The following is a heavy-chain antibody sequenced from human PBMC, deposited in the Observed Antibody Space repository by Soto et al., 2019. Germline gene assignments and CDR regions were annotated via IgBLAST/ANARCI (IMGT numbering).Heavy chain of an antibody. CDR3: ARGLEYYDLWSGYSDC. J-gene: IGHJ1*01. D-gene: IGHD3-3*01. V-gene: IGHV4-38-2*01. Sequence: PSETLSLTCAVSGYSISREYYWGWIRQPPGKGLEWIGSISHSGTTYYKPSLKSRVTISLDTSKNQFSLKLTSVTAADTAVYYCARGLEYYDLWSGYSDCWGQRTLVTVSS. CDR2: ISHSGTT. CDR1: GYSISREYY.